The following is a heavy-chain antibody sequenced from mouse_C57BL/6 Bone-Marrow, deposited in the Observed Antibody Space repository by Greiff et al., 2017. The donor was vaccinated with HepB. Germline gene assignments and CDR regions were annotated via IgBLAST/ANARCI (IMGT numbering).Heavy chain of an antibody. Sequence: LVESGGGLVQPGGSLKLSCAASGFTFSDYYMYWVRQTPEKRLEWVAYISNGGGSTYYPDTVKGRFTISRDNAKNTLYLQMSRLKSEDTAMYYCAGLLGYGYFDVWGTGTTVTVSS. J-gene: IGHJ1*03. V-gene: IGHV5-12*01. CDR3: AGLLGYGYFDV. CDR2: ISNGGGST. CDR1: GFTFSDYY. D-gene: IGHD3-3*01.